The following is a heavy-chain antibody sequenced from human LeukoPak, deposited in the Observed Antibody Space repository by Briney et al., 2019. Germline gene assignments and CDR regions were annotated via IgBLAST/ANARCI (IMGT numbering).Heavy chain of an antibody. CDR1: GGSISSYD. J-gene: IGHJ6*02. CDR3: ARDPACTSCYCYGMDV. Sequence: SETLSLTSTVSGGSISSYDWRWIRQPPGKGLEWIGYIYYSGSTNDNPSPTSRVTISVYTSKDPLPLKLSSLTAADTAVYYCARDPACTSCYCYGMDVWGQGTTVTVS. D-gene: IGHD2-2*01. CDR2: IYYSGST. V-gene: IGHV4-59*01.